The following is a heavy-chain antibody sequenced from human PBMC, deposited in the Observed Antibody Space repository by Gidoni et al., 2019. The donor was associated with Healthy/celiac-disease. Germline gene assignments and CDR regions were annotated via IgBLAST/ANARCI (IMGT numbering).Heavy chain of an antibody. J-gene: IGHJ4*02. CDR2: IYSGGST. Sequence: EVQLVESGGGLIQPGGSLRLSCAASGFTVSSNYMSWVRQAPGKGLEWVSVIYSGGSTYYADSVKGRFTISRDNSKNTLYLQMNSLRAEDTAVYYCARDNRDYYYDSSGYFDYWGQGTLVTVSS. CDR1: GFTVSSNY. V-gene: IGHV3-53*01. D-gene: IGHD3-22*01. CDR3: ARDNRDYYYDSSGYFDY.